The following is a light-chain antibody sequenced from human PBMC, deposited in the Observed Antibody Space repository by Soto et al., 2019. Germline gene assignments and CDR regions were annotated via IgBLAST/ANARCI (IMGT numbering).Light chain of an antibody. Sequence: ETVLMQSPGTLSLSPGDIATLSCRSSQTVGTNAVVWFQQKHGQSPRLVMYQTSVRATGIPDRFSGSGSGTDFTRTIRRLETDAFAVNYCHQHGSVPYPFGQG. V-gene: IGKV3-20*01. CDR1: QTVGTNA. CDR2: QTS. J-gene: IGKJ5*01. CDR3: HQHGSVPYP.